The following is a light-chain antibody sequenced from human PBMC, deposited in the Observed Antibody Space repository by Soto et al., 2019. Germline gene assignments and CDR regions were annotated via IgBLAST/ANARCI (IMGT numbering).Light chain of an antibody. CDR1: QSVSSY. CDR3: QQRSNWPPPT. V-gene: IGKV3-11*01. Sequence: EIVLTQSPATLSLSPGERATLSCRASQSVSSYLAWYQQKPGQAPRLLIYDASNRATGILARFSGSGSGTDFTLTISSLEPEDFAVYYCQQRSNWPPPTFGGGTKVEIK. J-gene: IGKJ4*01. CDR2: DAS.